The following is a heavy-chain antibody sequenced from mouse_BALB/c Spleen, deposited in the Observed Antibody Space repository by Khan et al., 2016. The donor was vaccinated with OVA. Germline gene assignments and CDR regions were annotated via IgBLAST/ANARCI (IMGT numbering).Heavy chain of an antibody. V-gene: IGHV3-2*02. J-gene: IGHJ2*01. CDR3: ARRNYYGYYIDY. D-gene: IGHD1-1*01. CDR2: ISYSGST. Sequence: EVQLQESGPGLVKPSQSLSLTCTVTGYSITNNYAWNWIRQFPGNKLEWMGYISYSGSTNYNPSLKSRISITRDTSKNQFFLQLNSVTTEDTATYYCARRNYYGYYIDYWGQGTTLTVSS. CDR1: GYSITNNYA.